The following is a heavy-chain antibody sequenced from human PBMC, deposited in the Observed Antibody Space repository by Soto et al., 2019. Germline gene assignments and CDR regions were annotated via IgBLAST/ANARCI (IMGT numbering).Heavy chain of an antibody. Sequence: GGSLRLSCAASGVTVSSSAMSWVRQAPGKGLEWVSTIRGSGGSTYSADSVKGRFTISRDNSKNTLYLQMNSLRAEDTAVYYCAKDLSDSGYFYFDYWGQGTLVTVSS. CDR1: GVTVSSSA. J-gene: IGHJ4*02. D-gene: IGHD3-22*01. V-gene: IGHV3-23*01. CDR3: AKDLSDSGYFYFDY. CDR2: IRGSGGST.